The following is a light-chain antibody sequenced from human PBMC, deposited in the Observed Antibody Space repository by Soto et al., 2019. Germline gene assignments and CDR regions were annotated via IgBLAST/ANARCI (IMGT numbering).Light chain of an antibody. CDR3: SSYTTSSTVV. J-gene: IGLJ1*01. Sequence: SALTQPAPLSGASGQSITISCTGTSSDVGGYNFVSWYQQLPGKAPKLMIYEVTSRPSGVSNRFSGSKSGKTASMTISGLKPEDEADYYCSSYTTSSTVVFGTGTKVTVL. CDR1: SSDVGGYNF. CDR2: EVT. V-gene: IGLV2-14*03.